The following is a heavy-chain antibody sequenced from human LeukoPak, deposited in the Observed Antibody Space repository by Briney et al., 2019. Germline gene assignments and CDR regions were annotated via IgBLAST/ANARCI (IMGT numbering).Heavy chain of an antibody. V-gene: IGHV5-51*01. D-gene: IGHD2-2*01. CDR1: GYRFTSYW. CDR2: IYPGDSDT. J-gene: IGHJ4*02. Sequence: GESLKISCKGSGYRFTSYWIGGGRQMPGKGLEGMGIIYPGDSDTRSSPSFQGQVTISAAKSISTAYLQWSSLKASDTAMYYCARRYCSSTSCPLTFDYWGQGTLVTVSS. CDR3: ARRYCSSTSCPLTFDY.